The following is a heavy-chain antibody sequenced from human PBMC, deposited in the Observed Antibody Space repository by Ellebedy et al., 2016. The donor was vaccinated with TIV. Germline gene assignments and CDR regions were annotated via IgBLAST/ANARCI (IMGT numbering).Heavy chain of an antibody. Sequence: GESLKISCAASGFTFSSYAMSWVRQAPGKGLEWVSAISGSGGSTYYADSVKGRFTISRDNSKNTLYLQMNSLRAEDTAVYYCAKDARLVVDPHYFDYWGQGTLVTVSS. D-gene: IGHD2-15*01. CDR3: AKDARLVVDPHYFDY. CDR1: GFTFSSYA. V-gene: IGHV3-23*01. J-gene: IGHJ4*02. CDR2: ISGSGGST.